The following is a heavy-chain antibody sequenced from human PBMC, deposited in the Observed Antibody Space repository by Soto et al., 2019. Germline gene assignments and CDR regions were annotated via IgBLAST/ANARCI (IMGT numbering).Heavy chain of an antibody. D-gene: IGHD3-22*01. CDR3: ARENDSSGYYFYY. V-gene: IGHV1-2*02. CDR1: GYTLTGYY. J-gene: IGHJ4*02. CDR2: INPNTGDI. Sequence: ASVKVSCKASGYTLTGYYMHWARQAPGQGLEWVGWINPNTGDINYAQKFQGRVTMTRDTSKNQFSLQLNSVTPEDTAVYYCARENDSSGYYFYYWGQGTLVTVSS.